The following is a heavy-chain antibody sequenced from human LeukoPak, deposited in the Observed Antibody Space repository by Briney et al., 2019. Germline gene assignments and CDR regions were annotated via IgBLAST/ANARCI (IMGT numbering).Heavy chain of an antibody. D-gene: IGHD6-13*01. CDR1: GGSFSGYY. CDR3: ARGVTGIAAAGGYYYYYMDV. V-gene: IGHV4-34*01. CDR2: INHSGST. J-gene: IGHJ6*03. Sequence: SETLSLTCAVYGGSFSGYYWSWIRQPPGKGLELIGEINHSGSTNYNPSLKSRVTISVDTSKNQFSLKLSSVTAADTAVYYCARGVTGIAAAGGYYYYYMDVWGKGTTVTVSS.